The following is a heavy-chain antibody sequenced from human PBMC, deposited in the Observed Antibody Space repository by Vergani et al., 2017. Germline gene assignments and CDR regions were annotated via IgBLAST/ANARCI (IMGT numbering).Heavy chain of an antibody. D-gene: IGHD3-10*01. CDR3: ATDLGYYGSGSHLRLYAFDI. CDR2: ISYDGSNK. V-gene: IGHV3-30*03. J-gene: IGHJ3*02. CDR1: GFTFSSYG. Sequence: QVQLVESGGGVVQPGRSLRLSCAASGFTFSSYGMHWVRQAPGKGLEWVAVISYDGSNKYYADSVKCRFTISRDNSKNTLYLQMNSLRAEDAAVYYCATDLGYYGSGSHLRLYAFDIWGQGTMVTVSS.